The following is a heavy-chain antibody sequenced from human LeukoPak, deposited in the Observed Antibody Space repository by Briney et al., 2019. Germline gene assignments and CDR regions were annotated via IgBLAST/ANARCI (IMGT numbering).Heavy chain of an antibody. V-gene: IGHV3-48*01. Sequence: GGSLRLSCAASGFTFGVYSMNWVRQAPGKGLEWISYITGTSTTIYYADSVRGRFTISRDNAKNSLYLQLNNLRADDTAVYYCARGTDWYADYWGQGTLVTVSS. CDR3: ARGTDWYADY. CDR2: ITGTSTTI. J-gene: IGHJ4*02. CDR1: GFTFGVYS. D-gene: IGHD3-9*01.